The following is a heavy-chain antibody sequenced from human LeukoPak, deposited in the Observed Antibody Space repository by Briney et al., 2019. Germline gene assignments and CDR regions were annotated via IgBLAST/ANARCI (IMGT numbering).Heavy chain of an antibody. D-gene: IGHD3-10*01. Sequence: HGASVKVSCKASGGTFSSYAISWVRQAPGQGLEWMGGIIPIFGTANYAQKFQGRVTITADESTSTAYMELSRLRSDDTAVYYCARDSGERGSGSYLIAYWGQGTLVTVSS. CDR3: ARDSGERGSGSYLIAY. CDR2: IIPIFGTA. J-gene: IGHJ4*02. CDR1: GGTFSSYA. V-gene: IGHV1-69*13.